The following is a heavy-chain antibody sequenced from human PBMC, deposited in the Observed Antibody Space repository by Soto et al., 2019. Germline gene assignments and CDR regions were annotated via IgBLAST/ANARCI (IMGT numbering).Heavy chain of an antibody. CDR1: GGSISSSSYY. Sequence: PSETLSLTCTVSGGSISSSSYYWGWIRQPPGKGLEWIGSIYYSGSTYYNPSLKSRVTISVDTSKNQFSLKLSSVTAADTAVYYCARHSKAAAWDFDYWGQGTLVNVSS. CDR2: IYYSGST. D-gene: IGHD6-25*01. CDR3: ARHSKAAAWDFDY. J-gene: IGHJ4*02. V-gene: IGHV4-39*01.